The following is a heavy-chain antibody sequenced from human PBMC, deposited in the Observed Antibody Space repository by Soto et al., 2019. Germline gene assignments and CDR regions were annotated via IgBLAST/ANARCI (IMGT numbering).Heavy chain of an antibody. CDR3: ARVQRLVAPPSVSCDY. D-gene: IGHD6-13*01. J-gene: IGHJ4*02. V-gene: IGHV3-11*01. CDR2: VSGNGKTM. CDR1: GFTFSDDY. Sequence: QVQLVESGGGSAKPGGTLGLSCAASGFTFSDDYMSWIRQAPGKGLEWLLHVSGNGKTMYYAESVKGRFTISRDNAKNSLYLQLHSLRAEDTALFYCARVQRLVAPPSVSCDYWGQGALVTVSS.